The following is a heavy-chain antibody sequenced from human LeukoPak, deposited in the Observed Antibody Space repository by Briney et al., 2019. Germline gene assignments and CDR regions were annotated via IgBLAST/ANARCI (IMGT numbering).Heavy chain of an antibody. J-gene: IGHJ4*02. Sequence: GGSLRLSCAASGFTFSSYSMNWVRQAPGKGLEWVSSISSSSSYIYYADSVKGRFPISRDNAKNSLYRQMNSLRAEDTAVYYCARDRMDFWSGGLIDYWGEGTLVTVSS. CDR3: ARDRMDFWSGGLIDY. CDR2: ISSSSSYI. D-gene: IGHD3-3*01. CDR1: GFTFSSYS. V-gene: IGHV3-21*01.